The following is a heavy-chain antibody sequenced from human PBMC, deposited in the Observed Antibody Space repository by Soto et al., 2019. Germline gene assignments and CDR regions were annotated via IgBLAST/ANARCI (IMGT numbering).Heavy chain of an antibody. D-gene: IGHD5-12*01. V-gene: IGHV4-39*01. Sequence: QLQLQESGPGLVKPSETLSLTCAVSAASISGSSGYYWAWIRQPPGKGLEWVGSVYYTGDTYYGPSVKSRVTLSVDTSKNQFSLKLSAVTAADTAVYYCARHPNSGWLGFWGQGILVTVSS. CDR2: VYYTGDT. CDR3: ARHPNSGWLGF. J-gene: IGHJ4*02. CDR1: AASISGSSGYY.